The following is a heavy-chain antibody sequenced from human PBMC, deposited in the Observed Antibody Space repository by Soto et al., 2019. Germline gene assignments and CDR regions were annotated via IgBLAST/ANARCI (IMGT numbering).Heavy chain of an antibody. J-gene: IGHJ4*02. V-gene: IGHV4-31*05. CDR1: GGSISSGGYY. CDR3: WGGGVGAAVFDY. D-gene: IGHD2-15*01. CDR2: IYYSGTT. Sequence: QVQLQESGPGLVKPSQTLSLTCTVSGGSISSGGYYWSWIRQHPGKGLEWIGYIYYSGTTYYNPSHRGGVTLSENTTKTLFPQRLGLVAAETAVFYCWGGGVGAAVFDYWGKGTLVTVSS.